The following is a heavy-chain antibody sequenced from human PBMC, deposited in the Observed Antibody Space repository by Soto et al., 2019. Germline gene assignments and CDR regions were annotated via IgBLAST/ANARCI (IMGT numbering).Heavy chain of an antibody. Sequence: GESLKISCKNSGYTFTNYWIGWVRQMPGKGLEWMGIIYPGDSDTRYSPSFQGQVTISADKSISTAYLQWSSLKASDSAMYYCARQSTFSSGWFHPFFDNWGQGTLVTVSS. CDR1: GYTFTNYW. D-gene: IGHD6-13*01. V-gene: IGHV5-51*01. CDR3: ARQSTFSSGWFHPFFDN. J-gene: IGHJ4*02. CDR2: IYPGDSDT.